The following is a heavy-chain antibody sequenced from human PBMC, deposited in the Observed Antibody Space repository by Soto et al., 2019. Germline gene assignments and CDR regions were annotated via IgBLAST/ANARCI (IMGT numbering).Heavy chain of an antibody. V-gene: IGHV1-18*04. J-gene: IGHJ4*02. CDR2: IRGDNGDT. CDR3: ARDLRGSCTTDECFYFDF. Sequence: GASVKASCKASGFTLSSHGISWVRQAPGQGLEWMGWIRGDNGDTNSAQKFQGRITMTTDTFTDTAYMELRSLRSDDTAVYYCARDLRGSCTTDECFYFDFWGQGTLVTVSS. CDR1: GFTLSSHG. D-gene: IGHD2-8*01.